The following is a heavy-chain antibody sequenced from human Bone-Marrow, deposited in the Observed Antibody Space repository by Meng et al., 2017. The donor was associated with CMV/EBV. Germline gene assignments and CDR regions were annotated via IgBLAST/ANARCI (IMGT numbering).Heavy chain of an antibody. CDR2: INWNSGNL. D-gene: IGHD3-3*01. CDR3: AKEAWRGTFDS. J-gene: IGHJ3*02. CDR1: GFTFDDYA. Sequence: GGSLRLSCVASGFTFDDYAMHWVRQAPGKGLEWVSGINWNSGNLGYADSVEGRFTISRDNAKNSLYLQMNSLRTEDTALYYCAKEAWRGTFDSWGQGTMVTVSS. V-gene: IGHV3-9*01.